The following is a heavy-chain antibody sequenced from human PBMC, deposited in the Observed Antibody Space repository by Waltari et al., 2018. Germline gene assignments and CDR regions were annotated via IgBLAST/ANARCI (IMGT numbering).Heavy chain of an antibody. CDR1: GFTFKNYW. CDR2: INQGGSAI. Sequence: EVKLVESGGGLVQPGDSLRLSCPASGFTFKNYWMTWVRQAPGNGLEWVANINQGGSAIFYVDSVKGRFTISRDDAKNSLYLQMNSLRAEDMAVYYCARVAYDSWNFDFWGQGTMVTVSS. CDR3: ARVAYDSWNFDF. D-gene: IGHD3-22*01. J-gene: IGHJ3*01. V-gene: IGHV3-7*01.